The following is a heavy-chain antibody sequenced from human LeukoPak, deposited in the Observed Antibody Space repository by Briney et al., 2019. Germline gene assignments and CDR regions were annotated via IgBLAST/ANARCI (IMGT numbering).Heavy chain of an antibody. Sequence: PGGSLRLSCAASGFTFSSYAMTWVRQAPGKGLEWVSAISGSGDSTYYADSVKGRFTISRDNSKNTLYLQMNSLRAEDTAVYYCAKRCGGSCYPGFDYWGQGTLVTVSS. CDR2: ISGSGDST. D-gene: IGHD2-15*01. V-gene: IGHV3-23*01. CDR1: GFTFSSYA. J-gene: IGHJ4*02. CDR3: AKRCGGSCYPGFDY.